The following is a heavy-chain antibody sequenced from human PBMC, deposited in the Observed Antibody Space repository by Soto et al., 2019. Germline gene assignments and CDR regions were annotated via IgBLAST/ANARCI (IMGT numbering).Heavy chain of an antibody. V-gene: IGHV4-61*01. CDR3: ARIKDYDFWSGYYTFDY. J-gene: IGHJ4*02. CDR1: GGSVSSGSYY. CDR2: IYYSGST. D-gene: IGHD3-3*01. Sequence: PSETLSLTCTVSGGSVSSGSYYWSWIRQPPGKGLEWIGYIYYSGSTNYNPSLKSRVTISVDTSKNQFSLKLSSVTAADTAVYYRARIKDYDFWSGYYTFDYWGQGTLVTVSS.